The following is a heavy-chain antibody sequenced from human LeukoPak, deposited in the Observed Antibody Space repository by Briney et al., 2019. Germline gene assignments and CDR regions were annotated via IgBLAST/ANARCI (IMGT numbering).Heavy chain of an antibody. CDR1: SGSISSSTW. J-gene: IGHJ6*02. D-gene: IGHD6-19*01. V-gene: IGHV4-4*02. Sequence: SGTLSLTCAVSSGSISSSTWWSWVRQPPGKGLEWIGYIYYSGSTNYNPSLKSRVTISVDTSKNQFSLKLSSVTAADTAVYYCARCLYSGGWYKLYYYYGMDVWGRGTTVTVSS. CDR2: IYYSGST. CDR3: ARCLYSGGWYKLYYYYGMDV.